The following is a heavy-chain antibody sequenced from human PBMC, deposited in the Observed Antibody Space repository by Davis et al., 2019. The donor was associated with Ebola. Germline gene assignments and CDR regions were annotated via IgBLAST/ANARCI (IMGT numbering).Heavy chain of an antibody. CDR2: ISWNSGSI. CDR3: AKDMSGSYYYTDGMDV. CDR1: GFTFDDYA. V-gene: IGHV3-9*01. J-gene: IGHJ6*02. D-gene: IGHD1-26*01. Sequence: SLKISCAASGFTFDDYAMHWVRQAPGKGLEWVSGISWNSGSIGYADSVKGRFTISRDNAKNSLYLQMNSLRAEDTALYYCAKDMSGSYYYTDGMDVWGQGTTVTVSS.